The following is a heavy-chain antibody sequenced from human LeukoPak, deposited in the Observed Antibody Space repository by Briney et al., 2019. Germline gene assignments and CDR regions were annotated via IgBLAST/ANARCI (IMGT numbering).Heavy chain of an antibody. J-gene: IGHJ4*02. CDR3: ARGGIAVAAD. CDR2: ISSNGGST. CDR1: GFTFSSYA. Sequence: GGSLRLSCAASGFTFSSYAMHWVRQAPGKGLEYVSAISSNGGSTYYANSVKGRFTISRDNSKNTLYLQMGSLRAEDMAAYYCARGGIAVAADWGQGTLVTVST. V-gene: IGHV3-64*01. D-gene: IGHD6-19*01.